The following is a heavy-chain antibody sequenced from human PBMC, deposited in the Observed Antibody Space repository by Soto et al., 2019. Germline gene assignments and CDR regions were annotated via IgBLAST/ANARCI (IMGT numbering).Heavy chain of an antibody. CDR2: ISYDGSNK. CDR1: GFTFSSYA. V-gene: IGHV3-30-3*01. Sequence: QVQLVESGGGVVQPGRSLRLSCAASGFTFSSYAMHWVRQAPGKGLEWVAVISYDGSNKYYADSVKGRFTISRDNSKNTLYLQMNSLRAEDTAVYYCARAQRNSWKRYYYYYGMDVWGQGTTVTVSS. D-gene: IGHD1-1*01. J-gene: IGHJ6*02. CDR3: ARAQRNSWKRYYYYYGMDV.